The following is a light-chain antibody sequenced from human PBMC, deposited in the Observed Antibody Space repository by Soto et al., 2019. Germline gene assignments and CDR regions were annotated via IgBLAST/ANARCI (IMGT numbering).Light chain of an antibody. J-gene: IGKJ4*01. CDR3: QQYYSYPRT. CDR1: QGISSY. CDR2: AAS. V-gene: IGKV1-8*01. Sequence: AIRMTQSPSSLSASTGDRITITCRAIQGISSYLAWYQQKPGKAPKLLIYAASTLQSGFPSRFSGSGSGTDFTLTISCLQSEDFATYYCQQYYSYPRTFGGGTKV.